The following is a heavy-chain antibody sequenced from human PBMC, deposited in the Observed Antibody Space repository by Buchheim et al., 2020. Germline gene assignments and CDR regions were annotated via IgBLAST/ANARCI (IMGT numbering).Heavy chain of an antibody. J-gene: IGHJ4*02. CDR1: GFTFSSYW. Sequence: EVQLVESGGGLVQPGGSLRLSCAASGFTFSSYWMSWVRQAPGKGLEWVANIKQDGSEKYYVDSLKGRFTISRDNAKNSLYLQMNSLRAEDTAVYYCAQLTGVAAPYYFDYWGQGTL. CDR3: AQLTGVAAPYYFDY. CDR2: IKQDGSEK. D-gene: IGHD6-19*01. V-gene: IGHV3-7*01.